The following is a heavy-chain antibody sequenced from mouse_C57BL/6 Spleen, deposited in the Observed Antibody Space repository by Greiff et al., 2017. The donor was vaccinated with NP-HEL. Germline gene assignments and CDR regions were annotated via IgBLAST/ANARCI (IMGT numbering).Heavy chain of an antibody. V-gene: IGHV1-81*01. CDR3: AREGIDSDYVYFDY. J-gene: IGHJ2*01. D-gene: IGHD2-5*01. CDR2: IYPRSGNT. Sequence: QVQLQQPGAELARPGASVKLSCKASGYTFTSYGIRWVKQRTGQGLEWIGEIYPRSGNTNYNEKFKGKATLTADKSSSTAYMELRSLTSEDSADYFGAREGIDSDYVYFDYWGQGTTLTVSS. CDR1: GYTFTSYG.